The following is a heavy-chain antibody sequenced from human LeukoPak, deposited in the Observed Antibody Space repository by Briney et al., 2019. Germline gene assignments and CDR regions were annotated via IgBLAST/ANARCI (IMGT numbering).Heavy chain of an antibody. V-gene: IGHV3-21*01. CDR3: ARITVATTRDFDY. CDR2: ISSSSSYI. D-gene: IGHD4-23*01. Sequence: GGSLRLSCAASGFTFSSYSMNWVRQAPGKGLEWVSSISSSSSYIYYADSVKGRFTISRDNAKNSLYLQMNSLRAEDTAVYYCARITVATTRDFDYWGQGTLVTVSS. CDR1: GFTFSSYS. J-gene: IGHJ4*02.